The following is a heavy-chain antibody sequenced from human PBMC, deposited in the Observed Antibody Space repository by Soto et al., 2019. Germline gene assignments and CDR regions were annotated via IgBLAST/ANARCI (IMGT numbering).Heavy chain of an antibody. J-gene: IGHJ4*02. Sequence: QVQLVESGGGVVQPGRSLSLSCVASGFTFSTSVMHWVRQPPGKGLEWVALISNDGDEKYYGDSVEGRFSISRDNSKNTLYLQMSSLRAEDTAVYFCAKARVRIAGADSFDHWGQGALVTVSS. CDR2: ISNDGDEK. CDR3: AKARVRIAGADSFDH. CDR1: GFTFSTSV. D-gene: IGHD1-26*01. V-gene: IGHV3-30*18.